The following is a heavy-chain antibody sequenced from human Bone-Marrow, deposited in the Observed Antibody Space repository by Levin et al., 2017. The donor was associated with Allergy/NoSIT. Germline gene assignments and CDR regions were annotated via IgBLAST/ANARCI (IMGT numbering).Heavy chain of an antibody. Sequence: ASETLSLTCSVSGGSISGYQWTWIRQPPGKGLEWIGDIFYSGSTNHNPSLKSRVTISLDTSKKQVSLKLSSVTAADTAVYYCARVVILTGDYNVPKSYMDVWGKGTAITVSS. CDR2: IFYSGST. CDR1: GGSISGYQ. D-gene: IGHD3-9*01. CDR3: ARVVILTGDYNVPKSYMDV. J-gene: IGHJ6*03. V-gene: IGHV4-59*01.